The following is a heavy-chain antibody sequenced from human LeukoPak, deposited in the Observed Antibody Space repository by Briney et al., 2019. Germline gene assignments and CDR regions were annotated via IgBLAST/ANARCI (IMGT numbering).Heavy chain of an antibody. CDR1: GGSVNSGTYY. Sequence: PSEALSLTCTVSGGSVNSGTYYWSWIRQPPGKGLEYIGYIYYSGSTNYNPSLKSRVTISVDTSKNQFSLKLSSVTAADTAVYYCARVYSNFNYYYYMDVWGKGTTVTVSS. V-gene: IGHV4-61*01. J-gene: IGHJ6*03. CDR2: IYYSGST. CDR3: ARVYSNFNYYYYMDV. D-gene: IGHD4-11*01.